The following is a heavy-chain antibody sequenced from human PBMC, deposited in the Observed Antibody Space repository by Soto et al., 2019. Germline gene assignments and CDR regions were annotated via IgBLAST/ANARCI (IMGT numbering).Heavy chain of an antibody. D-gene: IGHD4-4*01. CDR2: IWYDGSNK. J-gene: IGHJ5*02. CDR3: ARDAPYSNYVGWFDP. CDR1: GFTFISYG. V-gene: IGHV3-33*01. Sequence: PGGFLRLSCAASGFTFISYGMHWVRQAPGKGLEWVAVIWYDGSNKYYADSVKGRFTISRDNSKNTLYLQMNSLRAEDTAVYYCARDAPYSNYVGWFDPWGQGTLVTVSS.